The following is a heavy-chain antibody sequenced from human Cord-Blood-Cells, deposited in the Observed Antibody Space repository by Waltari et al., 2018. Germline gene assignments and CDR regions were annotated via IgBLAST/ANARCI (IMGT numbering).Heavy chain of an antibody. Sequence: QLRLQESGPGLVKPSETLSLTCTVSGGSISSSSYYWGWIRQPPGKGLEWIGSIYYSGSTYYNPSLKSRVTISVDTSKNQFSLKLSSVTAADTAVYYCARPGIVGATRGAFDIWGQGTMVTVSS. V-gene: IGHV4-39*01. D-gene: IGHD1-26*01. CDR2: IYYSGST. J-gene: IGHJ3*02. CDR3: ARPGIVGATRGAFDI. CDR1: GGSISSSSYY.